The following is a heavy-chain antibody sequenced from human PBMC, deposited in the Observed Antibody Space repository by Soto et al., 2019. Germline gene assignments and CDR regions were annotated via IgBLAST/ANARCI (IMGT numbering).Heavy chain of an antibody. V-gene: IGHV1-46*01. CDR3: ARDMITMVRGSPPGGTQGN. CDR2: INPSGGST. Sequence: ASVKVSCKASGYTFTSYYMHWVRQAPGQGLEWMGIINPSGGSTSYEQKFQGRVTMTRDTSTSTVYMELSSLRSEDTAVYYCARDMITMVRGSPPGGTQGNWGQGTLVTVSS. D-gene: IGHD3-10*01. CDR1: GYTFTSYY. J-gene: IGHJ4*02.